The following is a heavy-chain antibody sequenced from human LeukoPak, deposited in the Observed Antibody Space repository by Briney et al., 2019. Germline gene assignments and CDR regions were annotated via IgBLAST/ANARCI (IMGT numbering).Heavy chain of an antibody. CDR2: FDPEDGET. D-gene: IGHD4-11*01. CDR3: ATGLPRLVHAFDI. Sequence: ASVTVSCKVSGYTLTELSMHWVRQAPGKGLEWMGGFDPEDGETIYAQKFQGRVTMTEDTSTDTAYMELSSLRSEDTAVYYCATGLPRLVHAFDIWGQGTMVTVSS. V-gene: IGHV1-24*01. J-gene: IGHJ3*02. CDR1: GYTLTELS.